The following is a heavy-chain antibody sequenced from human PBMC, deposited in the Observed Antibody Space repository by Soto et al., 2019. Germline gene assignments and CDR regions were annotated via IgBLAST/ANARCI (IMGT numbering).Heavy chain of an antibody. V-gene: IGHV3-21*01. CDR1: GFTFSSYS. CDR2: ISSSSSYI. CDR3: ARGSAYDAFAS. J-gene: IGHJ3*02. Sequence: GGSLRLSCAASGFTFSSYSMNWVRQAPGKGLEWVSSISSSSSYIYYSYSVKGPFTISRDNAKNSLYLQMNSLRAEETAVYYSARGSAYDAFASWGKGTMVTVSS.